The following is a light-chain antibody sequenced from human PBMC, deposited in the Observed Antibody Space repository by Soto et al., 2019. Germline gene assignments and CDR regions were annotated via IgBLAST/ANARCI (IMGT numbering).Light chain of an antibody. V-gene: IGKV3-20*01. J-gene: IGKJ3*01. Sequence: ENVLKQSPGTLSLSQGDRATVSCRASHSINTSFLAWFQQKPGQAPRLLIYAASTRATGIPDRFSGSASETDFTLTINRLEPEDSAVYYCQQYASAPFSLGPGSKVDIK. CDR3: QQYASAPFS. CDR2: AAS. CDR1: HSINTSF.